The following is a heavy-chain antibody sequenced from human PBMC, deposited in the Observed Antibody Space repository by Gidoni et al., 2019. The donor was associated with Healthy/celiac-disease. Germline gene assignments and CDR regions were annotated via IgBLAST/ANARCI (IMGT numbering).Heavy chain of an antibody. CDR3: ARDGVSEDYDFYRGLWFDP. CDR1: GFPFSSYS. J-gene: IGHJ5*02. CDR2: ISISSSTI. V-gene: IGHV3-48*02. Sequence: EVQLVGSGGGLVQPGGSLRLSCAASGFPFSSYSMNWVRQAPGTGREWGSYISISSSTIYYADSVKGRFTISRDNAKNSLYLQMNSLRDEDTAVSYCARDGVSEDYDFYRGLWFDPWGQGTLVTVSS. D-gene: IGHD3-3*01.